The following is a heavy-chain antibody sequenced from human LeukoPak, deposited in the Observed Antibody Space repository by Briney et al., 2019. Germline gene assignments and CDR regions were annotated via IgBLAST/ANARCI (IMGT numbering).Heavy chain of an antibody. D-gene: IGHD6-19*01. V-gene: IGHV1-8*01. J-gene: IGHJ4*02. CDR3: ARDRVGVGGNGWES. CDR2: MNPNSGNT. CDR1: GYTFTSYD. Sequence: GASVKVSCKASGYTFTSYDINWVRQATGQGPEWMGWMNPNSGNTGYVQKFQGRVTMTRDTSISTAYMELSSLTSEDTAIYYCARDRVGVGGNGWESWGQGTLVIVSS.